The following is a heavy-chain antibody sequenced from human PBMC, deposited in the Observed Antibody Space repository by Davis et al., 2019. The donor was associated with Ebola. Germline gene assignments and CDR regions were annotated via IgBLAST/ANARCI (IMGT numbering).Heavy chain of an antibody. CDR2: ISGSGGST. CDR1: GFTFSSYA. CDR3: AKGGYSYGYRSGMDV. V-gene: IGHV3-23*01. D-gene: IGHD5-18*01. Sequence: GGSLRLSCAASGFTFSSYAMSWVRQAPGKGLEWVSAISGSGGSTYYADSVKGRFTISRDNFKNTLYLQMNSLRAEDTAVYYCAKGGYSYGYRSGMDVWGQGTTVTVSS. J-gene: IGHJ6*02.